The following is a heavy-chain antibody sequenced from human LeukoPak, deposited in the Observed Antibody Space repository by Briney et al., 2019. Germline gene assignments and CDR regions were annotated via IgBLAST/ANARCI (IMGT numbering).Heavy chain of an antibody. V-gene: IGHV3-23*01. CDR1: GFTFSSYA. CDR3: AKDQGVYYYDSSGYYHYDY. J-gene: IGHJ4*02. D-gene: IGHD3-22*01. Sequence: GGSLRLSCAASGFTFSSYAMSWVRQAPGKGLEWVSAISGSGGSTYYADSVKGRLTISRDNSKNTLYLQMNSLRAEDTAVYYCAKDQGVYYYDSSGYYHYDYWGQGTLVTVSS. CDR2: ISGSGGST.